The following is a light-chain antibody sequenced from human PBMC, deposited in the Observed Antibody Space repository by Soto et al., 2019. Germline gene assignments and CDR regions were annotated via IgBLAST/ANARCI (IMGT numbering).Light chain of an antibody. CDR1: QSVSSSY. J-gene: IGKJ1*01. CDR3: QQYGSSRWT. CDR2: GAS. V-gene: IGKV3-20*01. Sequence: EIVLTQSPGTLSLSPGERATLSCRASQSVSSSYLAWYQQKPGQAPRLLIYGASTRATGIPDRFSGSGSGTAFTLTISTLEPEDFAVYYCQQYGSSRWTFGQGTKVEFK.